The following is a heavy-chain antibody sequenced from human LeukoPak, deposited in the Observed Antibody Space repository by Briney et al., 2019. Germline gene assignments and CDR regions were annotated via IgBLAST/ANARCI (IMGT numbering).Heavy chain of an antibody. J-gene: IGHJ4*02. V-gene: IGHV3-11*04. CDR1: GFGFSAFY. CDR3: ARDWGKTVGFEY. CDR2: ISSGGKDI. D-gene: IGHD3-16*01. Sequence: GGSLRLSCDASGFGFSAFYMSWIRQAPGKGLEWISYISSGGKDIYYADSVKGRFTVSRDNTNNSLHLQMNSLRAEDTAVYYCARDWGKTVGFEYWGQGTLVTVSS.